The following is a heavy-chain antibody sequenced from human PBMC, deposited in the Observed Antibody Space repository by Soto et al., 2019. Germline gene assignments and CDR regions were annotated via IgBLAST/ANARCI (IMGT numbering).Heavy chain of an antibody. V-gene: IGHV1-24*01. CDR3: ATVGRNGDWFDP. CDR1: GYTLTELS. CDR2: FDPEDGET. J-gene: IGHJ5*02. D-gene: IGHD1-1*01. Sequence: QVQLVQSGAAVKKPGASVKVSCKVSGYTLTELSMHWVRQAPGKGLEWMGVFDPEDGETIYAQKFHGRVTMTEETSTDTANMELSSLRSEDTAVYYCATVGRNGDWFDPWGQGTLVNVSS.